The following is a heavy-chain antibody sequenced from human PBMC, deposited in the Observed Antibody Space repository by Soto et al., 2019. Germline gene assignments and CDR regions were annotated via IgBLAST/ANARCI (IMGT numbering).Heavy chain of an antibody. Sequence: EVQLVESGGGLVQPGGSLRLSCAASGFTFSSYWMSWVRQAPGKGLEWVANIKQDGSEKYYVDSVKGRFTISRDNAKNSLYLQMNSLSAEDTAVYYCARSWYSAFYYYYGMDVWGQGTTVTVSS. CDR3: ARSWYSAFYYYYGMDV. CDR2: IKQDGSEK. J-gene: IGHJ6*02. CDR1: GFTFSSYW. D-gene: IGHD6-13*01. V-gene: IGHV3-7*03.